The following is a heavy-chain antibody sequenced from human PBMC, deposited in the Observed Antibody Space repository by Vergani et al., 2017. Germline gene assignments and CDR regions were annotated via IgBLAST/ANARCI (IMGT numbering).Heavy chain of an antibody. V-gene: IGHV4-61*02. D-gene: IGHD2-15*01. CDR2: IHTGGST. CDR1: GKSIRSGSHY. CDR3: ARSRPYCTSGSCPAI. Sequence: QVKLQESGPGLLKPSQTLSLTCTVSGKSIRSGSHYCSWIRQPAGKGPEWIGHIHTGGSTDLNPSFKSRVSISVDTSKSQFSLKLNSVTVADTAVYYCARSRPYCTSGSCPAIWGQGTLVTVSS. J-gene: IGHJ4*02.